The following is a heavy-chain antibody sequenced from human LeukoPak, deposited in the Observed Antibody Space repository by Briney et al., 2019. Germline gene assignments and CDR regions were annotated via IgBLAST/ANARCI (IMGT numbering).Heavy chain of an antibody. Sequence: SETLSLTCSVSGGSFRGYYWSWIRPPPRQGLVWIGNIAYSGRTNYNPSLKSRVTISVDTSKNHFSLNLSSVTAADTAVYYCARSLFFSKDWYYFGQWGQGTLVTVSS. J-gene: IGHJ4*02. CDR3: ARSLFFSKDWYYFGQ. D-gene: IGHD3-3*01. CDR1: GGSFRGYY. CDR2: IAYSGRT. V-gene: IGHV4-59*08.